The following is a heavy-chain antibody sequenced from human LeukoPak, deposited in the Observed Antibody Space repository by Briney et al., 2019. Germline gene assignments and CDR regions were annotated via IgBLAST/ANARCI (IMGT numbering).Heavy chain of an antibody. CDR2: IIPILGIA. CDR3: ARVPRIAAAGSHHYYGMDV. D-gene: IGHD6-13*01. J-gene: IGHJ6*02. V-gene: IGHV1-69*04. CDR1: GGTFSSYA. Sequence: SVKVSCKASGGTFSSYAISWVRQAPGQGLEWMGRIIPILGIANYAQKFQGRVTITADKSTSTAYMELSSLRSEDTAVYYCARVPRIAAAGSHHYYGMDVWGQGTTVTVSS.